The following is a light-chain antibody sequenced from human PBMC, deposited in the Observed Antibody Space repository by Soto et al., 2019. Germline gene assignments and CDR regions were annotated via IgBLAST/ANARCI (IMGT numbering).Light chain of an antibody. J-gene: IGLJ2*01. CDR3: SSYRNSNTLV. CDR1: SNDVGGYNY. CDR2: EVS. Sequence: SALTQPASVSGSPGQSITISCTGTSNDVGGYNYVSWYQHHPGKAPKLMIYEVSNRPSGVSNRFSGSKSGNTASLTISGLQAEDEADYYCSSYRNSNTLVFGGGTKLTVL. V-gene: IGLV2-14*01.